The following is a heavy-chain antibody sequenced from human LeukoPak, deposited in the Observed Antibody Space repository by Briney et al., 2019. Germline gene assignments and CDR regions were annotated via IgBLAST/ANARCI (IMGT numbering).Heavy chain of an antibody. V-gene: IGHV4-31*03. CDR3: ARDSGYPYYFDY. CDR2: IYYSGST. Sequence: ASQTLSLTCTVSGGSISSGGYYWSWIRQHPGKGLEWIGYIYYSGSTYYNPSLKSRVTISVDTSKNQFSLKLSSVTAADTAVYYCARDSGYPYYFDYWGQGTLVTVSS. J-gene: IGHJ4*02. CDR1: GGSISSGGYY. D-gene: IGHD5-12*01.